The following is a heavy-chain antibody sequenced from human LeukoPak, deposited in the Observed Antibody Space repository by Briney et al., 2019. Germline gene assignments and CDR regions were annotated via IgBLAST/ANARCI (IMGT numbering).Heavy chain of an antibody. CDR2: ISYDGSNK. CDR1: GFTFSSYG. Sequence: PGGSLRLSCAASGFTFSSYGMHWVRQAPGKGREGVVVISYDGSNKYYADSVKGRFTISRDNSKNTLYLQMNSLRAEDTAVYYCAKDRRTYYDFWRNYYGMDVWGQGTTVTVSS. D-gene: IGHD3-3*01. CDR3: AKDRRTYYDFWRNYYGMDV. V-gene: IGHV3-30*18. J-gene: IGHJ6*02.